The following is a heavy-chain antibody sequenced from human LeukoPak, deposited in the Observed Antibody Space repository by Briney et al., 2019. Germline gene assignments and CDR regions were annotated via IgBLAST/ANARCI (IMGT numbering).Heavy chain of an antibody. Sequence: QPGGSLRLSCAASGFTFSSYAMSWVRQAPGKGLEWVSAISGSGGSTYYADSVKGRLTISRDNSKNTLYLQMNSLRAEDTAVYYCARDPQSTVTLDWSFDYWGQGTLVTVSS. CDR3: ARDPQSTVTLDWSFDY. CDR1: GFTFSSYA. J-gene: IGHJ4*02. D-gene: IGHD4-4*01. CDR2: ISGSGGST. V-gene: IGHV3-23*01.